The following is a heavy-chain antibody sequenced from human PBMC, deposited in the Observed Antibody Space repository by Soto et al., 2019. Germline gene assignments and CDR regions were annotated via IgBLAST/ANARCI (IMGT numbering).Heavy chain of an antibody. V-gene: IGHV3-15*07. D-gene: IGHD1-26*01. CDR1: GFTFSNAW. Sequence: GGSLRLSCAASGFTFSNAWMNWVRQAPGKGLEWVGRIKSKTDGGTTDYAAPVKGRFTISRDDSKNTLYLQMNSLKTEDTAVYYCTTVGSGSYQWHHSPNAMDFWDPGPTLTRSS. CDR3: TTVGSGSYQWHHSPNAMDF. CDR2: IKSKTDGGTT. J-gene: IGHJ6*02.